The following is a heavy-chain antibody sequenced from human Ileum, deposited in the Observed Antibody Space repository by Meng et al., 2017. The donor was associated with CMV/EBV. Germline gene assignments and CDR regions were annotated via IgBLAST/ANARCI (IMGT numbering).Heavy chain of an antibody. V-gene: IGHV1-18*01. D-gene: IGHD3-10*01. J-gene: IGHJ4*02. CDR2: ISGYTGNT. CDR1: GYTFTNYG. Sequence: VQSGAEVKKPGDSVKGSCRASGYTFTNYGVTWVRQAPGQGLEWMGWISGYTGNTQYSEKIQGRVTMTADTSTATAYMELTSLRSDDTAVYYCARDKSDLGREGFYYWGQGTLVTVSS. CDR3: ARDKSDLGREGFYY.